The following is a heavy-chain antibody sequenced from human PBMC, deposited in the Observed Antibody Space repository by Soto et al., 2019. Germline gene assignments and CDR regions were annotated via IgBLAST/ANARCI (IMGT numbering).Heavy chain of an antibody. J-gene: IGHJ6*02. V-gene: IGHV4-30-4*01. Sequence: LSLTCTVSGGSISSGNYYWSWIRQSPGKGLEWIGYIYSTGSSYYNPSLRSRVSISVDTSKNQFSLKLSSVTAADTAVYYCARGPIYGMDVWGQGTTVTVSS. CDR1: GGSISSGNYY. CDR3: ARGPIYGMDV. CDR2: IYSTGSS. D-gene: IGHD5-12*01.